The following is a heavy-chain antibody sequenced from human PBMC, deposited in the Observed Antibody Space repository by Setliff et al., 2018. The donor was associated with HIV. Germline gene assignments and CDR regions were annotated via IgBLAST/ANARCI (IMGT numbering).Heavy chain of an antibody. CDR2: IQNHGTT. J-gene: IGHJ6*03. D-gene: IGHD1-20*01. Sequence: GGSLRLSCAASGFNVSSNYMNWVRQAPGRGLEWVSGIQNHGTTYYADSVKGRFSVSRDMSRNILYLQMHDLSAEDSALYYCARDQRDESIIYYYYYYMDVWGKGTTVTVSS. V-gene: IGHV3-66*01. CDR3: ARDQRDESIIYYYYYYMDV. CDR1: GFNVSSNY.